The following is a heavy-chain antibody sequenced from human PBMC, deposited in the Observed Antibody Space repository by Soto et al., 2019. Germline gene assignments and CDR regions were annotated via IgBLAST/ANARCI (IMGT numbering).Heavy chain of an antibody. V-gene: IGHV4-59*01. J-gene: IGHJ6*02. CDR2: MYNTGST. Sequence: SDTLSLTCTVSGGSISGYYWSWIRQPPGKGLEWIGYMYNTGSTVYNPSFKSRVTISVDTSKNQFSLKLNSVTAGDTAVYYCARDLWGYCGTDCYPLDVWGQGTTFTVS. CDR3: ARDLWGYCGTDCYPLDV. CDR1: GGSISGYY. D-gene: IGHD2-21*02.